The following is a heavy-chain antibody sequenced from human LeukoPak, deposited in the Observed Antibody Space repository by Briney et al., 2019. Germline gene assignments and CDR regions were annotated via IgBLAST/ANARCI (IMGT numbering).Heavy chain of an antibody. Sequence: GGSLRLSCAASGFTFRSYWMSWVRQAPGKGLEWVANMKLDGSEEYYVDSVKGRFTIFSDNAKNSLYLQMNSLRVDDTAVYYCARWARYCSSGSCYSWFDPWGQGTLVTVSS. J-gene: IGHJ5*02. CDR1: GFTFRSYW. CDR3: ARWARYCSSGSCYSWFDP. V-gene: IGHV3-7*01. D-gene: IGHD2-15*01. CDR2: MKLDGSEE.